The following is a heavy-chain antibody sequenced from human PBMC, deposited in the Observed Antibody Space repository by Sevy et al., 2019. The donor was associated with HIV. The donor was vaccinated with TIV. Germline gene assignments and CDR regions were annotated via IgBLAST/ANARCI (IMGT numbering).Heavy chain of an antibody. J-gene: IGHJ3*02. CDR3: AKGAAVKMGGYSYALDI. V-gene: IGHV3-9*01. Sequence: GGSLRLSCAASGFTFDDYAMHWVRQAPGKGLEWVSGISWNRGSIGYADSVKGRFTISRDNAKNSLYLQMNSLRAEDTALYYCAKGAAVKMGGYSYALDIWGQGTMVTVSS. D-gene: IGHD5-18*01. CDR2: ISWNRGSI. CDR1: GFTFDDYA.